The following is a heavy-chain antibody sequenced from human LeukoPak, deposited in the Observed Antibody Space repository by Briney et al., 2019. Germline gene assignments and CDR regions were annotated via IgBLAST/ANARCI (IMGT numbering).Heavy chain of an antibody. V-gene: IGHV4-59*08. CDR2: IYYTGST. CDR3: SRDGYSGLDY. J-gene: IGHJ4*02. Sequence: SETLSLSCTVSGGSISPYFWSWIRQPPGKGLEWIGYIYYTGSTNYNPSLRSRVTISVDTSKNQFSLKLSSVTAADTAVYYCSRDGYSGLDYWGQGTRVTVSS. D-gene: IGHD3-22*01. CDR1: GGSISPYF.